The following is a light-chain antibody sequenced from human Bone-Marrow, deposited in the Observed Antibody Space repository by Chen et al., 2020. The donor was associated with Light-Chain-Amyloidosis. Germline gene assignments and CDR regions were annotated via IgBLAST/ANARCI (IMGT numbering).Light chain of an antibody. J-gene: IGLJ3*02. CDR2: DDS. CDR1: NIGSTS. Sequence: SYVLTQPSSVSVAPGQTATIACGGNNIGSTSVHWYQQTPGQAPLLVVYDDSDRPSGIPERLSGSNSGNTATLTIRRVEAGDDADYYCQVWDRSSDRPVFGGGTKLTVL. V-gene: IGLV3-21*02. CDR3: QVWDRSSDRPV.